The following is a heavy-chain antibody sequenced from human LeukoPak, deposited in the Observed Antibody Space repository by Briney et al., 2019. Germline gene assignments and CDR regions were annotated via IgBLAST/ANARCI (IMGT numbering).Heavy chain of an antibody. CDR1: GFTFSSYS. J-gene: IGHJ6*02. V-gene: IGHV3-21*01. CDR2: ISSSSSYI. CDR3: ARDICSSTSCYRYYYYGMDV. D-gene: IGHD2-2*01. Sequence: PGGSLTLSCAASGFTFSSYSMNWVRQAPGKGLEWVSSISSSSSYIYYADSVKGRFTIPRDNAKNSLYLQMNSLRAEDTAVYYCARDICSSTSCYRYYYYGMDVWGQGTTVTVSS.